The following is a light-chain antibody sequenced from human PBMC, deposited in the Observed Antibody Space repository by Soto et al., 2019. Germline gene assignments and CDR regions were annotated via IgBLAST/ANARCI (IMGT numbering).Light chain of an antibody. CDR1: QSISSY. CDR2: AAS. V-gene: IGKV1-39*01. J-gene: IGKJ1*01. CDR3: QQSYSTLWT. Sequence: IQMTQSPSSLSASVGDRVTITCRASQSISSYLNWYQQKXGKAPKLLIYAASSLQSGVPSRFSGSGSGTDFTLTISSLPPEDFETYYCQQSYSTLWTFGQGTKVDIK.